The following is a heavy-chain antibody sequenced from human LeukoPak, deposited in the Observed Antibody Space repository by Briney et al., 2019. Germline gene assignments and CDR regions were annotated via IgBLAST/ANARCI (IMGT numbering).Heavy chain of an antibody. CDR1: GFPFSTYA. CDR3: ARALSGPGNFDY. CDR2: IWYDGSNK. J-gene: IGHJ4*02. D-gene: IGHD2-8*02. Sequence: GGSLRHSCAASGFPFSTYAMSWVRQAPGKGLEWVAVIWYDGSNKYYADSVKGRFTISRDNSKNTLYLQMNSLRAEDTAVYYCARALSGPGNFDYWGQGTLVTVSS. V-gene: IGHV3-33*08.